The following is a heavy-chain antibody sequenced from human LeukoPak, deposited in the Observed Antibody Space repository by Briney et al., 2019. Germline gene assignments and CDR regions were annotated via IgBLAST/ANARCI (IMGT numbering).Heavy chain of an antibody. D-gene: IGHD3-10*01. V-gene: IGHV4-4*07. J-gene: IGHJ4*02. Sequence: SETLSLTCTVSGGSISSYCWSWIRQPAGKGLEWIGRIYTSGSTNYNPSLKSRVTMSVDTSKNQFSLKLSSVTATDTAVYYCARDTTMVRGVKFDYWGQGTLVTVSS. CDR1: GGSISSYC. CDR2: IYTSGST. CDR3: ARDTTMVRGVKFDY.